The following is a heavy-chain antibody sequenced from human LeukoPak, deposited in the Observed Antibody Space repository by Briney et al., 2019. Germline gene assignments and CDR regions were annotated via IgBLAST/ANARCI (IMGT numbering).Heavy chain of an antibody. CDR1: GYTFTGYY. CDR2: INPNSGGT. J-gene: IGHJ6*03. V-gene: IGHV1-2*06. Sequence: ASVKVSCKASGYTFTGYYMHWVRQAPGQGLEWMGRINPNSGGTNYAQKFQGRVTMTRDTSISTAYMELSRLRSDDTAVYYYASLGPYCSSTSCYRFGPYYYYMDVWGKGTTVTVSS. D-gene: IGHD2-2*02. CDR3: ASLGPYCSSTSCYRFGPYYYYMDV.